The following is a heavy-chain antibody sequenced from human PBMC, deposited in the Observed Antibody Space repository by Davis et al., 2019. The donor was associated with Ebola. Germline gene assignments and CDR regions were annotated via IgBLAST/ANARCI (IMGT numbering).Heavy chain of an antibody. J-gene: IGHJ2*01. Sequence: SETLSLTCTVSGGSVSSGGYYWNWIRQPPGKGLEWLGSIYSSGTTYHNPSLTSRVTIQIDASKNQFSLQLTSVTADDTAVYYCARSATSWRGAHWFFDLWGRGTPVTVSS. CDR1: GGSVSSGGYY. V-gene: IGHV4-39*01. CDR2: IYSSGTT. CDR3: ARSATSWRGAHWFFDL. D-gene: IGHD2-2*01.